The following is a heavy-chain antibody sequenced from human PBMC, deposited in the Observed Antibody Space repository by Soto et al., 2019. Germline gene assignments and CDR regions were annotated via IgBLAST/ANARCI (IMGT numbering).Heavy chain of an antibody. CDR2: ISYDGSNK. D-gene: IGHD6-19*01. J-gene: IGHJ4*02. V-gene: IGHV3-30*03. Sequence: GGSLRLSCAASGFTFSSYGMHWVRQAPGKGLEWVAVISYDGSNKYYADSVKGRFTISRDNSKNTLYLQMNSLRAEDTAVYYCAILAVAGTMTFDYWGQGTLVTVSS. CDR3: AILAVAGTMTFDY. CDR1: GFTFSSYG.